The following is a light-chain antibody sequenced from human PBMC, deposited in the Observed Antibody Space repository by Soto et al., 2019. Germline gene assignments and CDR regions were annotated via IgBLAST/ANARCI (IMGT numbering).Light chain of an antibody. Sequence: DIQMTQSPSSLSASVGDTVTITCRVSQSISVHLNWYQQKPGKVPKLLIYAASNLQSGVPSSFSVSGSETDFALTISSLQPEDFATYYCQQSYITPYTFGQGTKLQIK. CDR3: QQSYITPYT. CDR1: QSISVH. CDR2: AAS. V-gene: IGKV1-39*01. J-gene: IGKJ2*01.